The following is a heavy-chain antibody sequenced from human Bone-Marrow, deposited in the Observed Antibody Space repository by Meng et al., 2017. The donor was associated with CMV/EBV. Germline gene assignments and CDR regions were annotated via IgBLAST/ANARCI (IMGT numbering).Heavy chain of an antibody. CDR1: GYTFTSYG. Sequence: ASVKVSCKASGYTFTSYGISWVRQAPGQGLEWMGWISPYSGNTRYAQKLQGRVTMTTDTSTSTAYMELRSLRSDDTAVYYCARDSYTSSWYEYWGQGARVTVYS. CDR3: ARDSYTSSWYEY. J-gene: IGHJ4*02. V-gene: IGHV1-18*01. D-gene: IGHD6-13*01. CDR2: ISPYSGNT.